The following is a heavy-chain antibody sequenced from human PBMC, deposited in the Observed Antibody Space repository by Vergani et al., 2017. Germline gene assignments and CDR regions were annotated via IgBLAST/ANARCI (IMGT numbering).Heavy chain of an antibody. V-gene: IGHV4-59*01. CDR1: GDSISPYF. D-gene: IGHD2-21*02. Sequence: QVQLHESGPGLVKPSETLSLTCTVSGDSISPYFWTWIRQPPGQGLEWIGYISYSGETNCAPSIKSRVSISLDTSKNQFSLQVNSVTPSDTAVYYCARGGWLVPDVWGQGTLVTVSS. CDR3: ARGGWLVPDV. J-gene: IGHJ4*02. CDR2: ISYSGET.